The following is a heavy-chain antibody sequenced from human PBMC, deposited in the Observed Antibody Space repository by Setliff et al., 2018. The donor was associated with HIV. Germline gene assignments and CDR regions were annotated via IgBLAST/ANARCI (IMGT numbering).Heavy chain of an antibody. CDR1: GGSISGYY. D-gene: IGHD3-10*01. Sequence: SETLSLTCTVSGGSISGYYWSWIRQPPGKGLEWIGYIYYNGGTKYNPSLKSRVTISVDTSKNLFSLNLNSVTAADTAVYFCARQGLTMNPGVPAPILYFFDYWGQGILVTVSS. V-gene: IGHV4-59*08. CDR2: IYYNGGT. CDR3: ARQGLTMNPGVPAPILYFFDY. J-gene: IGHJ4*02.